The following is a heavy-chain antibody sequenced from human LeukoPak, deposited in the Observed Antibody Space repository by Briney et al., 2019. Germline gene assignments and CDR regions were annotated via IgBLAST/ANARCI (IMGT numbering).Heavy chain of an antibody. Sequence: PGGSLRLSCAASGFTSSRYWMSWVRQAPGKGLEWVANINQDGSEIYYVDSVRGRFTISRDNAKNSLYLQMNSLRAEDTAVYYCARPSLNTGSYFDYWGQGILVSVSS. D-gene: IGHD1-26*01. CDR3: ARPSLNTGSYFDY. V-gene: IGHV3-7*01. CDR2: INQDGSEI. CDR1: GFTSSRYW. J-gene: IGHJ4*02.